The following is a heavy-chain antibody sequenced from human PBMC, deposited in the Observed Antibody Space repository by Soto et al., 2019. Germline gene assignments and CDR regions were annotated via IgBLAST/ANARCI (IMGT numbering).Heavy chain of an antibody. CDR1: GYALTREDYY. CDR3: ARVRNYGGNSDAFDL. D-gene: IGHD2-21*02. CDR2: IYYSGRT. Sequence: PSEALSLSCAGSGYALTREDYYWGWNRPLLGQGLEWIGYIYYSGRTYYNPTLKSRITISVDTSKNQCSLELSSVTAAGAAIDYCARVRNYGGNSDAFDLWGQGTMVTVSS. V-gene: IGHV4-30-4*01. J-gene: IGHJ3*01.